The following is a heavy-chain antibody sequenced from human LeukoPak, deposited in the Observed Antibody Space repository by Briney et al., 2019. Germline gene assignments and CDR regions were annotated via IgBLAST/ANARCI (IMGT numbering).Heavy chain of an antibody. CDR1: GGSFSSYY. J-gene: IGHJ4*02. V-gene: IGHV4-34*01. Sequence: SEILSLTCAVFGGSFSSYYWSWIRQPPGKGLEWIGEINHSGYTSYNPSLKSRVTLSVDTSKHQFSLKLTSVTAADTAVYYCARCCLQRDGDNGGGDYWGQGTLVTVSS. CDR2: INHSGYT. D-gene: IGHD4-17*01. CDR3: ARCCLQRDGDNGGGDY.